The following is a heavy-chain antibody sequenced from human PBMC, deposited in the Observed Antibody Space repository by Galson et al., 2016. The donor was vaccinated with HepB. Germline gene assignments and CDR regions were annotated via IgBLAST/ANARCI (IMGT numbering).Heavy chain of an antibody. D-gene: IGHD2-15*01. CDR2: INRDGSTT. CDR3: ARALGGSDDY. CDR1: GFTFSSYW. V-gene: IGHV3-74*01. Sequence: SLRLSCAASGFTFSSYWMHWVRQAPGKGLVWVSRINRDGSTTNYADSVKGRFTISRDNAKNTLYLQMNSLRAEDTAMYYCARALGGSDDYWGQGTLVTVSS. J-gene: IGHJ4*02.